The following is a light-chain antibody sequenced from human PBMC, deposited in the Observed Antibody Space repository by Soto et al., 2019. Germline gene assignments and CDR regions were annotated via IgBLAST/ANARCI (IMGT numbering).Light chain of an antibody. Sequence: EIVLTQSPATLSLSPGERATLSCRASQTVSSSYLTWYQQQPGPAPRLIIYGASSRATGVPDRFSGSGSETYFTTTISRLEPEDFAVYYCQQYGGSPTTFGQGTKLEVK. CDR1: QTVSSSY. J-gene: IGKJ2*01. V-gene: IGKV3-20*01. CDR3: QQYGGSPTT. CDR2: GAS.